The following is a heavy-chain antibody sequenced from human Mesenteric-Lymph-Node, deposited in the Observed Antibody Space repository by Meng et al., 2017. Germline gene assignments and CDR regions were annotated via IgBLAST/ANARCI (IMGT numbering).Heavy chain of an antibody. CDR1: GYSISSGYY. J-gene: IGHJ6*02. CDR2: IYYSGST. CDR3: ARDNVAAADYYYYYGMDV. V-gene: IGHV4-38-2*02. Sequence: SETLSLTCTVSGYSISSGYYWGWIRQPPGKGLEWIGYIYYSGSTNYNPSLKSRVTISVDTSKNQFSLKLSSVTAADTAVYYCARDNVAAADYYYYYGMDVWGQGTTVTVSS. D-gene: IGHD6-13*01.